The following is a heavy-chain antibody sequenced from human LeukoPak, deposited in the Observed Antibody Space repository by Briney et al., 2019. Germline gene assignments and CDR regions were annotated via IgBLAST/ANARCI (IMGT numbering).Heavy chain of an antibody. CDR3: AKDMSGYSSGQGWDC. CDR1: GFTFDDYA. J-gene: IGHJ4*02. CDR2: ISWNSGSI. D-gene: IGHD6-19*01. V-gene: IGHV3-9*01. Sequence: GRSLRLSCAASGFTFDDYAMHWVRQAPGKGLEWVSGISWNSGSIGYADSVKGRFTISRDNAKNSLYLQMKSLRAEDTALYYCAKDMSGYSSGQGWDCWGQGALVTVSS.